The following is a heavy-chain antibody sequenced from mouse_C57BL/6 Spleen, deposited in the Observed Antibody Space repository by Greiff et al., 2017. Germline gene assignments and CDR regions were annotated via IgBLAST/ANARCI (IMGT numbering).Heavy chain of an antibody. D-gene: IGHD1-1*01. CDR2: INPSSGYT. CDR1: GYTFTSYW. V-gene: IGHV1-7*01. J-gene: IGHJ2*01. Sequence: QVHVKQSGAELAKPGASVKLSCKASGYTFTSYWMHWVKQRPGQGLEWIGYINPSSGYTKYNQKFKDKATLTADKSSSTAYMQLSSLTYEDSAVYYCARITTVVAGGYWGQGTTLTVSS. CDR3: ARITTVVAGGY.